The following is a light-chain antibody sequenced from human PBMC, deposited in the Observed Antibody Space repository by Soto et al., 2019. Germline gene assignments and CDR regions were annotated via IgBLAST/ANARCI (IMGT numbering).Light chain of an antibody. V-gene: IGKV1-5*03. CDR1: QSISNW. Sequence: VDRVTITGRASQSISNWLAWYQQKPGKAPKLLIYETSNLESGVPSRFSGSGSGREFTLTISSLQPDDFATYYCQQYNSYSGTFDQGTKVDI. CDR3: QQYNSYSGT. CDR2: ETS. J-gene: IGKJ1*01.